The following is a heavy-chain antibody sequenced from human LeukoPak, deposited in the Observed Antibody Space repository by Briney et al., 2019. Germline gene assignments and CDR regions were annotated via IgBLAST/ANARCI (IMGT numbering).Heavy chain of an antibody. CDR3: ARSSGTYYGDRYFDY. J-gene: IGHJ4*02. CDR2: IYSSGST. V-gene: IGHV4-28*01. D-gene: IGHD1-26*01. Sequence: SDTLSPTCAVSGYSISGTNWWGWVRQFPGKGLEWIGYIYSSGSTYYNPSLKSRVTMSEDTSRNQFSLKLSSVTAVDTAVYFCARSSGTYYGDRYFDYWGQGTLVTVSS. CDR1: GYSISGTNW.